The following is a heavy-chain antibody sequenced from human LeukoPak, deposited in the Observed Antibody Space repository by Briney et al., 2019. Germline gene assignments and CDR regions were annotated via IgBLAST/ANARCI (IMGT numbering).Heavy chain of an antibody. J-gene: IGHJ4*02. D-gene: IGHD3-22*01. CDR1: GGSISTYY. CDR2: IDYSGST. V-gene: IGHV4-59*08. CDR3: ARHWGSSSGYSDY. Sequence: PSETLSLTCTVSGGSISTYYWSWIRQPPGKGPEWIGYIDYSGSTNYSSSLKSRVTISVDTSKNQFSLRLSSVTAADTAVYYCARHWGSSSGYSDYWGQGTLVTVSS.